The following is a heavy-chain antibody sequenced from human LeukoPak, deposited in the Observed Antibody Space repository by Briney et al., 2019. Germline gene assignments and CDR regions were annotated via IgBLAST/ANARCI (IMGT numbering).Heavy chain of an antibody. Sequence: GGSLRLSCAASGFTFSSYAMSWVRQAPGKGLEWVSAISGSGGSTYYADSVKGRFTISRDNSKNTLYLQMNSLRAEDTAVYYCARDPRPRDYDSSEDYYYMDVWGKGTTVTVSS. J-gene: IGHJ6*03. CDR3: ARDPRPRDYDSSEDYYYMDV. D-gene: IGHD3-22*01. CDR1: GFTFSSYA. CDR2: ISGSGGST. V-gene: IGHV3-23*01.